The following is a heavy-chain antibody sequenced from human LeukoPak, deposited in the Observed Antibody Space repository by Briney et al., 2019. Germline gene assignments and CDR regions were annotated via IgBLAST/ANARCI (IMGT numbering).Heavy chain of an antibody. J-gene: IGHJ3*02. D-gene: IGHD4-17*01. CDR1: GFTFSTYS. Sequence: GGSLRLSCAASGFTFSTYSMDWVRHPPGKGLEWVSSISSSGSYIYYADSVKGRFTLAREHAKNSMSLQMNRLRAEDTAVYYCARDRRDYGDYVDAFDIWRLGTMVTVCS. V-gene: IGHV3-21*01. CDR3: ARDRRDYGDYVDAFDI. CDR2: ISSSGSYI.